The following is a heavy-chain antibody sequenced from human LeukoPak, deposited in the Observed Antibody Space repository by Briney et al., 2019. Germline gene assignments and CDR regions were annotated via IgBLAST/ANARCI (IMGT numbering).Heavy chain of an antibody. CDR2: ISGYNGNT. CDR3: ARDPPDGWSHLWDY. D-gene: IGHD2-15*01. J-gene: IGHJ4*02. CDR1: GYSFTTYG. V-gene: IGHV1-18*01. Sequence: ASVKVSCKASGYSFTTYGISWVRQTPGQGLEWMGWISGYNGNTRYAHNLQGRVTMTTDTSTTTAYMELRSLRADDTAVYYCARDPPDGWSHLWDYWGQGTLATVFS.